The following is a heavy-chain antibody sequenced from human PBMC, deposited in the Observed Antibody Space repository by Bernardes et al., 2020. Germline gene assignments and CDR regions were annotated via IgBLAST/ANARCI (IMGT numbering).Heavy chain of an antibody. V-gene: IGHV4-31*03. J-gene: IGHJ4*02. CDR3: ARENSSGYYWN. CDR1: GGSISSGGYY. Sequence: SETLSLTCTVSGGSISSGGYYWSWIRQHPGKGLEWIGYIYYSGSTYYNPSLKSRVTISVDTSKNQFSLKLSSVTAADTAVYYCARENSSGYYWNWGQGTLVTVSS. D-gene: IGHD3-22*01. CDR2: IYYSGST.